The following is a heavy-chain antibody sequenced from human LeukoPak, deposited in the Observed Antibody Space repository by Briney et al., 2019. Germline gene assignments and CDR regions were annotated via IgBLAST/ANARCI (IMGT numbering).Heavy chain of an antibody. CDR2: VNHSGGT. J-gene: IGHJ4*02. Sequence: SETLSLTCAGYGGSFCGYFWSWIRQPPGKGREWFGEVNHSGGTNYNPSLKSRVAISVDTSKTQFSLNLSSVTAADTAVYYCARQGAKKWNDYPDYWGQGTLVTVSS. V-gene: IGHV4-34*01. CDR1: GGSFCGYF. CDR3: ARQGAKKWNDYPDY. D-gene: IGHD1-1*01.